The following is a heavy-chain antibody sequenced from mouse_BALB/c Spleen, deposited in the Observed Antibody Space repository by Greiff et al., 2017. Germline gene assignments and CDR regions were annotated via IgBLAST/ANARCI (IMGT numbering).Heavy chain of an antibody. J-gene: IGHJ4*01. CDR2: ISSGGSYT. Sequence: EVQGVESGGGLVKPGGSLKLSCAASGFTFSSYAMSWVRQSPEKRLEWVAEISSGGSYTYYPDTVTGRFTISRDNAKNTLYLEMSSLRSEDTAMYYCARVSAMDYWGQGTSVTVSS. CDR3: ARVSAMDY. V-gene: IGHV5-9-4*01. CDR1: GFTFSSYA.